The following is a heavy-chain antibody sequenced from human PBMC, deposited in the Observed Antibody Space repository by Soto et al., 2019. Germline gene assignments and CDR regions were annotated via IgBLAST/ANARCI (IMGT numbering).Heavy chain of an antibody. D-gene: IGHD2-15*01. Sequence: QLQLQESGSGLVKPSQTLSLTCAVSGGSISSGGYSWSWIRQPPGKGLEWIGYIYHSGSTYYNPSLKSRVTILVARSKNRFSLKLSSVTAAGRAVYYCARGEVAALGYWGPGTVVTVSS. V-gene: IGHV4-30-2*01. CDR2: IYHSGST. J-gene: IGHJ4*02. CDR1: GGSISSGGYS. CDR3: ARGEVAALGY.